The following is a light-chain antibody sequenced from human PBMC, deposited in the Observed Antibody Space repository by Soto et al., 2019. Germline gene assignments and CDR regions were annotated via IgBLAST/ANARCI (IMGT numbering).Light chain of an antibody. V-gene: IGKV4-1*01. CDR2: WAS. CDR3: QQYYSPPPP. CDR1: QSVFYSSNNKNY. J-gene: IGKJ1*01. Sequence: DIVMTESPDSLAVSLGERATINCTSSQSVFYSSNNKNYLTWYQQKPGQPPKMIVYWASTRKSGVPDRFSGRGCGTDFTLTISSLQAEDVVVYYCQQYYSPPPPFGQGTKAEVK.